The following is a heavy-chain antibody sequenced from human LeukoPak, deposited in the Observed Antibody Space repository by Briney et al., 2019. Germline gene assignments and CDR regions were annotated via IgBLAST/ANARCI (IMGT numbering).Heavy chain of an antibody. D-gene: IGHD5/OR15-5a*01. Sequence: ASVKLSCKVYGYTLTELSMNWVRQAPGKGLEWMGGFDPGDAETIYAQKFQGRVTMTEDTSTDTAYMELSSLRSEDTAVYYCAAGGVYDLLRYWGQGALVTVSS. CDR2: FDPGDAET. V-gene: IGHV1-24*01. CDR1: GYTLTELS. CDR3: AAGGVYDLLRY. J-gene: IGHJ4*02.